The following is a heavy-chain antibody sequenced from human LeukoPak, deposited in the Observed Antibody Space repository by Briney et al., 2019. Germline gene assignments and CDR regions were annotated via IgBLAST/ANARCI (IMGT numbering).Heavy chain of an antibody. CDR1: GFTFSNAW. V-gene: IGHV3-15*01. Sequence: GGSLRLSCAASGFTFSNAWMSWVRQAPGKGLEWVGRIKSKTDGGTTDYAAPVKGRFTISRDDSKNTLYLQMNSLKTEDTAVYYCTRGYSYGHDPFDYWGQGTLVTVSS. CDR2: IKSKTDGGTT. J-gene: IGHJ4*02. CDR3: TRGYSYGHDPFDY. D-gene: IGHD5-18*01.